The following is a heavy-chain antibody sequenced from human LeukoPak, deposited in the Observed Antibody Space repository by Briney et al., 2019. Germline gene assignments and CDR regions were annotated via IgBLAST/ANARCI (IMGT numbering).Heavy chain of an antibody. D-gene: IGHD3-10*01. CDR3: AREVKVPGELLGGFDS. Sequence: ASVKVSCKASGYTFVDHYTHWVRQAPGQGLEWMGWINPKRGGTTYAEKFEGRVTMTSDTAISTVYMELTSLRSDDTAFYYCAREVKVPGELLGGFDSWGQGSLVTVSS. CDR2: INPKRGGT. V-gene: IGHV1-2*02. CDR1: GYTFVDHY. J-gene: IGHJ5*01.